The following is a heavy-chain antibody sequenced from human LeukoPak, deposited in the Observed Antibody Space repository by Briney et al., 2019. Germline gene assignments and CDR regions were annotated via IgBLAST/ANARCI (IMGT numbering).Heavy chain of an antibody. D-gene: IGHD3-3*01. CDR3: ARDLGDDFWSGYTYYFDY. CDR2: INPNSGGT. Sequence: ALLKVSCKASGYTFTGYYMHWVRQAPGQGLEWMGWINPNSGGTNYAQKFQGRVTVTRDTSISTAYMELSRLRSDDTAVYYCARDLGDDFWSGYTYYFDYWGQGTLVTVSS. V-gene: IGHV1-2*02. CDR1: GYTFTGYY. J-gene: IGHJ4*02.